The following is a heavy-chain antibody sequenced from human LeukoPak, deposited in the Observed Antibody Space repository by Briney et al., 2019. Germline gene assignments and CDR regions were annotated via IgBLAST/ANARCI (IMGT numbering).Heavy chain of an antibody. J-gene: IGHJ4*02. V-gene: IGHV3-21*01. Sequence: GGSLRLSCAASRFIFSNYGMHWVRQAPGKGLEWVSSISSSSSYIYYADSVKGRFTISRDNAKNSLYLQMNSLRAEDTAVYYCARVVPPVWGQGTLVTVSS. CDR1: RFIFSNYG. CDR3: ARVVPPV. CDR2: ISSSSSYI. D-gene: IGHD3-16*02.